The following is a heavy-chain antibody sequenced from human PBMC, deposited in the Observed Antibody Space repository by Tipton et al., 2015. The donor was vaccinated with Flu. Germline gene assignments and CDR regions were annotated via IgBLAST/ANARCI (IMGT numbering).Heavy chain of an antibody. CDR2: INPNSGGT. D-gene: IGHD6-13*01. CDR1: GYTLTGYY. Sequence: QLVQSGAEMRKPGASVKVSCKASGYTLTGYYMHWVRQAPGQGLEWMGWINPNSGGTNSAQTFQGRVTRTRDTSINTAYMEMTSLTSDDTAVYYCATVKPTGYLGTAAGWFDTWGQGTLVTVSS. J-gene: IGHJ5*02. V-gene: IGHV1-2*02. CDR3: ATVKPTGYLGTAAGWFDT.